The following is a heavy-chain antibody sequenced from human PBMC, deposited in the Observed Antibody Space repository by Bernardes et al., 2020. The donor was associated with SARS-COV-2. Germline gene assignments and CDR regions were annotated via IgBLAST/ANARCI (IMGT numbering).Heavy chain of an antibody. V-gene: IGHV3-15*01. Sequence: GLLRFSCAASGLRFRNAWMSWARQAPGMWLEWVGRIKSKTDGGTTDYAAPVKGRFTISRDDSKNTLYPQMNSLKTDDTAVNYCTTGGATTIFGVVIVMDAFDIWGQGTMVTVSS. J-gene: IGHJ3*02. CDR2: IKSKTDGGTT. CDR3: TTGGATTIFGVVIVMDAFDI. CDR1: GLRFRNAW. D-gene: IGHD3-3*01.